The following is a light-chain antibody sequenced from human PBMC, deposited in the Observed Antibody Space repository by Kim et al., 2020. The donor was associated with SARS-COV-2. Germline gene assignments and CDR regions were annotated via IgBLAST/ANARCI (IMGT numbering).Light chain of an antibody. CDR2: DVT. CDR3: SSYAGSNNGV. Sequence: GQSVTISCTGASSDIGSYDYVSWYQQYPGKAPKLIIYDVTKRPSGVPDRFSGSKSANTASLTVSGLQPEDEADYYCSSYAGSNNGVFGGGTKLTVL. CDR1: SSDIGSYDY. J-gene: IGLJ3*02. V-gene: IGLV2-8*01.